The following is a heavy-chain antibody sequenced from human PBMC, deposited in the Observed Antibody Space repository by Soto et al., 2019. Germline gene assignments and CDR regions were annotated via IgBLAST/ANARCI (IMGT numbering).Heavy chain of an antibody. CDR3: ASGATIYPYYYNYGMDV. V-gene: IGHV4-39*01. CDR2: INYSGST. D-gene: IGHD5-12*01. J-gene: IGHJ6*02. Sequence: SETLSLTCPVSYDSISSNSHYLGVITQRPLKGLESIADINYSGSTNYNPSLKSRVTISVDTSKNQFSLKLSSVTAADTAVYYCASGATIYPYYYNYGMDVWGQGTTVTVSS. CDR1: YDSISSNSHY.